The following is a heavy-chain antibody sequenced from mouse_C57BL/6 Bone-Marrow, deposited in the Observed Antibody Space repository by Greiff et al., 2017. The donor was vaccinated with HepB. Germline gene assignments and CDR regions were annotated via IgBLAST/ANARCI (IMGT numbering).Heavy chain of an antibody. D-gene: IGHD2-5*01. V-gene: IGHV1-80*01. CDR1: GYAFSSYW. J-gene: IGHJ1*03. CDR3: ARGGYYSNYVYFDV. Sequence: QVQLQQSGAELVKPGASVTISCKASGYAFSSYWMNWVKQRPGKGLEWIGQIYPGDGDTNYNGKFKGKATLTADKSSSTASMQLSSLTSEDSAVYFCARGGYYSNYVYFDVWGTGTTVTVSS. CDR2: IYPGDGDT.